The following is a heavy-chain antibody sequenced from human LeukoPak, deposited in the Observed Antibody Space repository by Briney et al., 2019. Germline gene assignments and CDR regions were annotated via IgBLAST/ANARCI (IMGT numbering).Heavy chain of an antibody. CDR3: ARDRITMIVVVSEFDY. D-gene: IGHD3-22*01. Sequence: GGSLRLSCAASGFTFSNAWMSWVRQAPGKGLVWVARVNSDGSGTAYADSVKGRFTISRDNSKNTLYLQMNSLRAEDTAVYYCARDRITMIVVVSEFDYWGQGTLVTVSS. V-gene: IGHV3-74*03. CDR2: VNSDGSGT. J-gene: IGHJ4*02. CDR1: GFTFSNAW.